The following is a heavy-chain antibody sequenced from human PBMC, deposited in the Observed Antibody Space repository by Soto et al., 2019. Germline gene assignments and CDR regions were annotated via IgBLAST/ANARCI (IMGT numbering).Heavy chain of an antibody. CDR2: INHSGST. D-gene: IGHD2-21*01. J-gene: IGHJ4*02. Sequence: QVQLQQWGAGLLKPSETLSLTCAVYGGSFSGYYGSWIRQPPGKGLEWIGEINHSGSTNYNPSLKSRVTISVDTSKNQFALKLSSVTAADTAVYYCARVWPWGLGYFDYWGQGTLVTVSS. V-gene: IGHV4-34*01. CDR1: GGSFSGYY. CDR3: ARVWPWGLGYFDY.